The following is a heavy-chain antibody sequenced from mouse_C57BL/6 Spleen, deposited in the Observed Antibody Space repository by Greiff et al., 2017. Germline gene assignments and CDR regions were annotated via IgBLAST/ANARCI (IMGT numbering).Heavy chain of an antibody. V-gene: IGHV1-55*01. CDR1: GYTFTSYW. J-gene: IGHJ1*03. CDR2: IYPGSGST. Sequence: QVQLQQPGAELVKPGASVKMSCKASGYTFTSYWITWVKQRPGQGLEWIGDIYPGSGSTNYNEKFKSKATMTVDKSSSTAYMQLSSLTSEDSAVYYCARSGYYGSSYVWYFDVWGTGTTVTVSS. CDR3: ARSGYYGSSYVWYFDV. D-gene: IGHD1-1*01.